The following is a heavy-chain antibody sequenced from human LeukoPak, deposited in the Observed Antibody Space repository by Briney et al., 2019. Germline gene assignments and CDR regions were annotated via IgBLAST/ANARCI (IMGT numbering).Heavy chain of an antibody. V-gene: IGHV3-7*01. CDR1: AFSFSTYW. Sequence: VGSLRLSCAASAFSFSTYWMNWVRQAPGRGLEWVANIKQDGSEKYYVDSVKGRFTISRDNAKNSLYLQLNSLRAEDTAVYYCARRVRSGFFDNWGQGTLVTVSS. D-gene: IGHD3-3*01. J-gene: IGHJ4*02. CDR2: IKQDGSEK. CDR3: ARRVRSGFFDN.